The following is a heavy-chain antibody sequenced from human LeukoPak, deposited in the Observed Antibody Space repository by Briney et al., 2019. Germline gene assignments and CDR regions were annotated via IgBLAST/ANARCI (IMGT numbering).Heavy chain of an antibody. CDR3: ARNYLGLGL. CDR2: INTRNGNA. D-gene: IGHD3-10*01. CDR1: GYTFTTYE. V-gene: IGHV1-18*01. J-gene: IGHJ4*02. Sequence: ASVKVSCKASGYTFTTYEIIWVRQAPGQGLEWMGWINTRNGNANYAHQLQGRVTMTTDTSTSTSYMDLASLRFDDTAIYYLARNYLGLGLWGQGTLVTVSS.